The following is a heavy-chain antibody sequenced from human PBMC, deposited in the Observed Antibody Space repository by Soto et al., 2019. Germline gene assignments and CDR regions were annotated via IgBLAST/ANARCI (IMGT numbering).Heavy chain of an antibody. CDR2: ISTYDGNT. V-gene: IGHV1-18*01. CDR3: ARDEEDANLMIVVLPGDY. D-gene: IGHD2-21*01. Sequence: VQLVQSGGEVKKPGASVKVSCKASGYRFSRYGINWVRQAPGQGLEWMGWISTYDGNTQYAPKFQGRVTMTTDTSTTTAYLELRSLTSDDTAVYYCARDEEDANLMIVVLPGDYWGQGTLVSVSS. CDR1: GYRFSRYG. J-gene: IGHJ4*02.